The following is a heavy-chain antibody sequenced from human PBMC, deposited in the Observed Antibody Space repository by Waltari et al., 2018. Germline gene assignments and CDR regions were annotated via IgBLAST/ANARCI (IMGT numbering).Heavy chain of an antibody. CDR2: ISYDGSNE. CDR1: GFTFSSYA. Sequence: QVELVESGGGVVQPGRSLRLSCAASGFTFSSYALHWVRQAPGKGLEWVAVISYDGSNEYYADSVKGRFIVSRDNSKNTLFLQMDSLRPEDTAIYYCAKVGAPDLYYYYYIDVWGTGTTVTISS. V-gene: IGHV3-30-3*01. J-gene: IGHJ6*03. CDR3: AKVGAPDLYYYYYIDV. D-gene: IGHD3-10*01.